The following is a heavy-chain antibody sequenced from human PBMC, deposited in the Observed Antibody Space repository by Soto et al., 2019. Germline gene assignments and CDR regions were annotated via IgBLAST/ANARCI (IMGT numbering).Heavy chain of an antibody. CDR1: GFTFSSYS. D-gene: IGHD3-22*01. V-gene: IGHV3-48*02. J-gene: IGHJ4*02. Sequence: PGGSLRLSCAASGFTFSSYSMNWVRQAPGKGLEWVSYISSSSSTIYYADSVKGRFTISRDNAKNSPYLQMNSLRDEDTAVYYCARNYYDSSGPYFDYWGQGTLVTVSS. CDR2: ISSSSSTI. CDR3: ARNYYDSSGPYFDY.